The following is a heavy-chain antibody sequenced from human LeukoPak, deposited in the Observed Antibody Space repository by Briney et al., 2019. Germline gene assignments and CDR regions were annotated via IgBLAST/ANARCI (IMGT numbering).Heavy chain of an antibody. V-gene: IGHV4-30-4*08. Sequence: TLSLTCTVSGGSISSGDCYWSWIRQPPGKGLEWIGYIYYSGSTYYNPSLKSRVTISVDTSKNQFSLKLSSVTAAHTAVYYCARVAYSGYDRNYFDYWGQGTLVTVSS. CDR1: GGSISSGDCY. CDR2: IYYSGST. CDR3: ARVAYSGYDRNYFDY. D-gene: IGHD5-12*01. J-gene: IGHJ4*02.